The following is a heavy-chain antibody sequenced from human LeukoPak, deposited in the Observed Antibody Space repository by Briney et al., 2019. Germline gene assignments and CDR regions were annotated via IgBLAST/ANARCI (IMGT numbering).Heavy chain of an antibody. V-gene: IGHV4-39*01. J-gene: IGHJ5*02. CDR1: GGSISSSSYS. CDR3: ARQDYDFWSGYTFDP. D-gene: IGHD3-3*01. CDR2: IYYSGST. Sequence: SETLSLTCTVSGGSISSSSYSWGWIRQPPGKGLEWIGSIYYSGSTYYNPSLKSRVAISVDRSKNQFSLKLSSVTAADTAVYYCARQDYDFWSGYTFDPWGQGTLVTVSS.